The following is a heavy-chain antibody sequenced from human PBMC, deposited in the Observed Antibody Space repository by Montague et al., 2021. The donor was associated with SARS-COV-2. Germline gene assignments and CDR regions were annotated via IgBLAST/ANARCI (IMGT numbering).Heavy chain of an antibody. J-gene: IGHJ2*01. CDR3: ARGDAGDWSFDL. Sequence: YYSGTTFYNPSLRSRVTMSVDTSKNQFSLSLSSVTAADTAVFYCARGDAGDWSFDLGGRGTLVTVSS. CDR2: YYSGTT. V-gene: IGHV4-39*01. D-gene: IGHD1-1*01.